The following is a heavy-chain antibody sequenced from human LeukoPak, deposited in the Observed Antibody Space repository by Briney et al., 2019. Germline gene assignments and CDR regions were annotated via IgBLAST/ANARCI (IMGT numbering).Heavy chain of an antibody. CDR2: ISGSSGTI. D-gene: IGHD5-18*01. Sequence: GGSLRLSCAASGFTFSDSYMSWLRQAPGKGLECVSYISGSSGTIYYADSAKGRFTISRENAKNSLYLQMNSLRAEDTAVYYCARGTYTAVDYWGQGTLVTASS. V-gene: IGHV3-11*04. CDR3: ARGTYTAVDY. CDR1: GFTFSDSY. J-gene: IGHJ4*02.